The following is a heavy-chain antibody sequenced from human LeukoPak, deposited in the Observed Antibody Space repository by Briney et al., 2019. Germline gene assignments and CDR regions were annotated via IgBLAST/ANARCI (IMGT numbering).Heavy chain of an antibody. CDR1: SGSISTSNYY. CDR3: ARGPSFSRLVRYYYYYMDV. D-gene: IGHD6-19*01. CDR2: INHSGST. J-gene: IGHJ6*03. Sequence: SETLSLTCTVSSGSISTSNYYWGWVRQPPGKGLEWIGEINHSGSTNYNPSLKSRVTISVDTSKNQFSLKLSSVTAADTAVYYCARGPSFSRLVRYYYYYMDVWGKGTTVTVSS. V-gene: IGHV4-39*07.